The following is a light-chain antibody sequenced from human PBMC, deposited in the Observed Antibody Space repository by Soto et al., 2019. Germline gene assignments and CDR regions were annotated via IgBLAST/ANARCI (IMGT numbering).Light chain of an antibody. V-gene: IGKV1-5*03. Sequence: DIQMTQSPSTLSASVGDRVTITCRASQTISSRLAWSQQKPGKAPKLLIYKASILESGVPSRFSGSGSGTEFTLTISSLQPDDFATYYCQQYNSSLLTFGGGTKVEIK. CDR3: QQYNSSLLT. CDR2: KAS. CDR1: QTISSR. J-gene: IGKJ4*01.